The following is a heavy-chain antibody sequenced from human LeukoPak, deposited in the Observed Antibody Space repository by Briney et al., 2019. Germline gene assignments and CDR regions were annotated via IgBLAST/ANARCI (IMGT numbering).Heavy chain of an antibody. Sequence: ASVKVSCKASGYTFTDYYMHWVRQAPGQGLEWMGWINPNSGGTNYAQRFQDRVTMTRDTSISTAYMELSRLRSDDTAVYYCARDSGDTAMVAVWGQGTLVTVSS. CDR2: INPNSGGT. CDR3: ARDSGDTAMVAV. D-gene: IGHD5-18*01. V-gene: IGHV1-2*02. CDR1: GYTFTDYY. J-gene: IGHJ4*02.